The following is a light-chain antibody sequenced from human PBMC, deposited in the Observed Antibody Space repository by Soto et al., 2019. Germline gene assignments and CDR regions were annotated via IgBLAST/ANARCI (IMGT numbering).Light chain of an antibody. CDR2: EVT. CDR3: SSYTSSSTPWA. V-gene: IGLV2-14*01. J-gene: IGLJ3*02. CDR1: SGDIGSYNR. Sequence: QSALTQPASVSGSPGQSITISCTGTSGDIGSYNRVSWYQQHPGKAPKLIIYEVTDRPSGVSNRFSGSKSGNTASLTISGLQAEDEAEYYCSSYTSSSTPWAFGGGTKLTVL.